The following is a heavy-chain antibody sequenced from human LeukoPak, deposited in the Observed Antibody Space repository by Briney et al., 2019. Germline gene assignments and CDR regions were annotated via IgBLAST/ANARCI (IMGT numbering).Heavy chain of an antibody. D-gene: IGHD5-12*01. CDR3: ARGGKWLRSGGNAFDI. Sequence: ASVKVSCKASGYTFTSYGISWVRQAPGQGLEWMGWISAYNGDTNYAQKLQGRVTMTTDTSTSTAYMELRSLRSDDTAVYYCARGGKWLRSGGNAFDIWGQGTMVTVSS. J-gene: IGHJ3*02. V-gene: IGHV1-18*04. CDR1: GYTFTSYG. CDR2: ISAYNGDT.